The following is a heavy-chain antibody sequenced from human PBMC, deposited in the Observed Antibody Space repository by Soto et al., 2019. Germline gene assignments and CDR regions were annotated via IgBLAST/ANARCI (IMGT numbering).Heavy chain of an antibody. CDR3: ARADHYDTSGYWK. CDR2: ITSSSSYT. D-gene: IGHD3-22*01. J-gene: IGHJ4*02. CDR1: GFTFSDYY. Sequence: QVQLVESGGGLVKPGGSLRLSCAASGFTFSDYYLSWIRQAPGKGLEWVSYITSSSSYTIYADSVRGRFTISRDNAKNSLFLQMNSLRAEDTAVYYCARADHYDTSGYWKWGQGTLVTVSS. V-gene: IGHV3-11*05.